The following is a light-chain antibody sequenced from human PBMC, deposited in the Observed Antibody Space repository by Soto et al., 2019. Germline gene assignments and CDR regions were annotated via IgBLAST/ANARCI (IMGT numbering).Light chain of an antibody. Sequence: EMVLTQSPGTLSLSPGERATLSCRASQSVSSSYLAWYQQKPGQAPRLLIYGASSRATGIPDRFSGSGSGTDFTFTISRLEPEDFAVYYCQQYGSSALTFGGGTKVEIK. V-gene: IGKV3-20*01. J-gene: IGKJ4*01. CDR1: QSVSSSY. CDR2: GAS. CDR3: QQYGSSALT.